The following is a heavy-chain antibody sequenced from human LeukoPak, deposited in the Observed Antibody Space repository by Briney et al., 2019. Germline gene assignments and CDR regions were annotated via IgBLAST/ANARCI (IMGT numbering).Heavy chain of an antibody. Sequence: GGSLRLSCAASGFTFSSYWMSWVRQAPGKGLEWVANIKQDGSEKYYVDSVKGRFTTSRDNAKNSLYLQMNSLRAEDTAVYYCARSIAAAEGPFDYWGQGTLVTVSS. J-gene: IGHJ4*02. CDR1: GFTFSSYW. V-gene: IGHV3-7*01. D-gene: IGHD6-13*01. CDR3: ARSIAAAEGPFDY. CDR2: IKQDGSEK.